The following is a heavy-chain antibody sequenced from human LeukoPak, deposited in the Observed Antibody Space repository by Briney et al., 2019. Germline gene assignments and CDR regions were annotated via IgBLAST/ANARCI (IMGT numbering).Heavy chain of an antibody. CDR1: GFTFTSFA. CDR2: ISRSGVAT. J-gene: IGHJ4*02. D-gene: IGHD3-22*01. V-gene: IGHV3-23*01. Sequence: PGGSLRLSCAASGFTFTSFAMSWVRQAPVKGLEWVSTISRSGVATYYANSVKGRFTISRDNSKNTVYLQMNSLRAEDTAIYYCAKHSHDGSAPYYEVQLDYWGQGTLVTVSS. CDR3: AKHSHDGSAPYYEVQLDY.